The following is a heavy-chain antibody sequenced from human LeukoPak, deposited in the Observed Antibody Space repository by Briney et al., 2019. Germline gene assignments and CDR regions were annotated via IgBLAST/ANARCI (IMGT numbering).Heavy chain of an antibody. D-gene: IGHD3-10*01. CDR3: ARAVSSSGSHYDY. J-gene: IGHJ4*02. V-gene: IGHV3-74*01. CDR1: GFXFSSYW. Sequence: GGSLRLSCAASGFXFSSYWIDWVRQAPGKGLVWVSGINSDGKMTRYAESVKGRFTISRDNAKNTLYLQMNSLRAEDTSVYYCARAVSSSGSHYDYWGQGTLVTVSS. CDR2: INSDGKMT.